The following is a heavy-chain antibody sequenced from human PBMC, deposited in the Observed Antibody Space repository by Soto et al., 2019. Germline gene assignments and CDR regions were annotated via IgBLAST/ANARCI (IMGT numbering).Heavy chain of an antibody. Sequence: EVQLLESGGGLVQPGGSLRLSCAASGFTFSSYAMSWVRQAPGKGLEWVSAISGSGGSTYYADSVKGRFTISRDNSKNTMYLQMNGLRAEDTAVYYRATERVAGLFDYWGQGTLVTVSS. J-gene: IGHJ4*02. CDR3: ATERVAGLFDY. CDR2: ISGSGGST. CDR1: GFTFSSYA. D-gene: IGHD6-19*01. V-gene: IGHV3-23*01.